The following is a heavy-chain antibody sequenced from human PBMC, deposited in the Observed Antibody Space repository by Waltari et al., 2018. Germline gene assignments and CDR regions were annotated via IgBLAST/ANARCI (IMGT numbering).Heavy chain of an antibody. V-gene: IGHV3-23*04. D-gene: IGHD6-19*01. J-gene: IGHJ4*02. CDR1: GFSFSSFA. CDR2: INASDVGT. Sequence: EVQLVESGGGLVQPGGSLRLSCAASGFSFSSFAMSWVRPAPGKGLGWVSGINASDVGTYSADSVKGRFTISRDNSKNTLYLHMNALSAEDTAVYFCATRRLSAWRGYFDYWGQGALVTVSS. CDR3: ATRRLSAWRGYFDY.